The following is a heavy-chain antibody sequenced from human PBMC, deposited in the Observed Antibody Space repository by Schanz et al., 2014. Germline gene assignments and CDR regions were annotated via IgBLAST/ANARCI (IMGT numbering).Heavy chain of an antibody. D-gene: IGHD2-2*01. J-gene: IGHJ4*02. Sequence: QVDLVESGGGVVQPGGSLRLSCAASGFTFSTYAMSWVRQAPGKGLEWVSYISSSSSYTNYADSVKGRFTISRDNAKNSLYLQMNSLSAEDTAVYYCAKVAPAATYLDSWGLGTLVTVSS. CDR1: GFTFSTYA. V-gene: IGHV3-11*05. CDR3: AKVAPAATYLDS. CDR2: ISSSSSYT.